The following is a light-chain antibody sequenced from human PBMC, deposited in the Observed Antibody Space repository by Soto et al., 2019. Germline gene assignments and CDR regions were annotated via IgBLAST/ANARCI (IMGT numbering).Light chain of an antibody. V-gene: IGKV1-13*02. Sequence: AIQLTQSPSSLSASVGDRVTITCRASQGISSALAWYEQKPGKAPKLLIYDASSLESGVPSRFSGSGSGTDFPLTISSLQPEDFATYYCQQFNSYPWTFGQGTKVEIK. J-gene: IGKJ1*01. CDR3: QQFNSYPWT. CDR1: QGISSA. CDR2: DAS.